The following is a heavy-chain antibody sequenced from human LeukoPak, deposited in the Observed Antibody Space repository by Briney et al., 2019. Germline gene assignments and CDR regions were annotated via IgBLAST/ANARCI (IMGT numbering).Heavy chain of an antibody. J-gene: IGHJ6*02. Sequence: PSETLSLTCTVSGGSISSYYWSWIRQPAGKGLEWIGRIYTSGSTNYNPSLKGRVTMSVDTSKNQFSLKLSSVTAADTAVYYCARERYCTNGVCYDYYYYGMDVWGQGTTVTVSS. CDR2: IYTSGST. D-gene: IGHD2-8*01. CDR3: ARERYCTNGVCYDYYYYGMDV. V-gene: IGHV4-4*07. CDR1: GGSISSYY.